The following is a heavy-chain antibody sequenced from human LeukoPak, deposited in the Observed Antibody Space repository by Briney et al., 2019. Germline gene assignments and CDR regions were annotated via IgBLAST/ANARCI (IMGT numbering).Heavy chain of an antibody. J-gene: IGHJ4*02. CDR1: EFSVGSNY. V-gene: IGHV3-66*01. D-gene: IGHD5-18*01. CDR3: ARTYSYGDY. Sequence: GGSLRLSCAASEFSVGSNYMTWVRQAPGKGLEWVSLIYSGGSTYYADSVKGRFTISRDNSRNTLYLQMNSLRAEDTAVYYCARTYSYGDYWGQGTLVTVSS. CDR2: IYSGGST.